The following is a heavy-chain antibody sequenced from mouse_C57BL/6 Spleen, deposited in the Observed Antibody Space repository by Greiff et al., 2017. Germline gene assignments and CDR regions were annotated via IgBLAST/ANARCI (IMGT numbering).Heavy chain of an antibody. J-gene: IGHJ2*01. CDR3: ARSYYYGRGDFDY. CDR2: IYPGDGDT. Sequence: VQGVESGPELVKPGASVKISCKASGYAFSSSWMNWVKQRPGKGLEWIGRIYPGDGDTTYNGKFKGKATLTADKSSSTAYVQLSSLTSEDSAVYFCARSYYYGRGDFDYWGQGTTLTVSS. V-gene: IGHV1-82*01. D-gene: IGHD1-1*01. CDR1: GYAFSSSW.